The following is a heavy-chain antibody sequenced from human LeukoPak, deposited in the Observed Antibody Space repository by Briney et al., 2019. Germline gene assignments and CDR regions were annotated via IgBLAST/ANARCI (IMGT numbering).Heavy chain of an antibody. V-gene: IGHV1-2*02. CDR1: GYTFTGHY. CDR3: ARDPPGIAAAGSQGGY. Sequence: ASVKVSCKASGYTFTGHYMHWVRQAPGQGLEWMGWINPNSGGTNYAQKFQGRVTMTRDTSISTAYMELSRLRSDDTAVYYCARDPPGIAAAGSQGGYWGQGTLVTVSS. J-gene: IGHJ4*02. CDR2: INPNSGGT. D-gene: IGHD6-13*01.